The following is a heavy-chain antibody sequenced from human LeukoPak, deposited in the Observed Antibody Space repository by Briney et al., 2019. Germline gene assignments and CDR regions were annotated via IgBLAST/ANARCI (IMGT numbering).Heavy chain of an antibody. D-gene: IGHD1-1*01. CDR2: IYPGDSDT. J-gene: IGHJ4*02. V-gene: IGHV5-51*01. CDR3: ARRTALGREFDY. CDR1: GYSFTSYW. Sequence: GESLKISCKGSGYSFTSYWIGWVRQMPGKGLEWMGIIYPGDSDTRYSPSFQGQVTISADKSINTAYLQWNSLKASDSAMYYCARRTALGREFDYWGQGTLVIASS.